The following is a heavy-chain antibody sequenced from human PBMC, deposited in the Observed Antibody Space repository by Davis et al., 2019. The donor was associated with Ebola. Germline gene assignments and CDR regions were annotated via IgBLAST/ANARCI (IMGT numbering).Heavy chain of an antibody. V-gene: IGHV4-59*01. Sequence: SDTLSPPFTVPGASISSYYWSWTRQPPGKGLEWIGYIYHSGSTTYNPSLKSRVTISVDTSKNQFSLKLSSVTAADTAVYYCARVGYCISTSCYARVGWFDPWGQGTLVTVSS. CDR2: IYHSGST. J-gene: IGHJ5*02. D-gene: IGHD2-2*01. CDR3: ARVGYCISTSCYARVGWFDP. CDR1: GASISSYY.